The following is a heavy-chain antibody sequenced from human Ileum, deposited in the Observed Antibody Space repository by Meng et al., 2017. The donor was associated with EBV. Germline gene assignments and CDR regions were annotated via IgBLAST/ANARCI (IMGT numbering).Heavy chain of an antibody. V-gene: IGHV4-59*01. Sequence: VQAPGAGLVNPSETLRLNCCVSGGYISVYFWNWLRQTPGKGLECMPYVHSTGSTYNYPSLQRRVTISLDTSKTLLSLRLRSVTTADTAIYYCAIGRDPYKTGYWGQGALVTVSS. J-gene: IGHJ4*02. CDR3: AIGRDPYKTGY. CDR1: GGYISVYF. CDR2: VHSTGST. D-gene: IGHD5-24*01.